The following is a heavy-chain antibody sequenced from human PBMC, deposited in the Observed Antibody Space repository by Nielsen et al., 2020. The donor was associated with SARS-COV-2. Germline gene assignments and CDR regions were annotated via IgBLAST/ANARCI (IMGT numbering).Heavy chain of an antibody. CDR3: ARDGATYYFDY. Sequence: ETLSLTCTVSGGSISSSSYYWGWIRQPPGKGLEWVSSISSSSSYIYYADSVKGRFTISRDNSKNTLYLQMNSLRAEDTAVYYCARDGATYYFDYWGQGTLVTVSS. D-gene: IGHD5-12*01. CDR2: ISSSSSYI. J-gene: IGHJ4*02. V-gene: IGHV3-21*01. CDR1: GGSISSSS.